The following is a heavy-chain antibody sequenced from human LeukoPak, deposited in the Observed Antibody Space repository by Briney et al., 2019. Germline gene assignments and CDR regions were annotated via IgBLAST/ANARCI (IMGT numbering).Heavy chain of an antibody. J-gene: IGHJ2*01. D-gene: IGHD5-18*01. Sequence: GGSLRLSCAASGFTFPSYALNWVRQAPGKGLEWVSGISGGGGSTYYADSVKGRFTISRDNSKNTLYLQMNSLRAEDTAVYYCARTYSGYSYGMYWYFDLWGRGTLVTVSS. CDR1: GFTFPSYA. CDR3: ARTYSGYSYGMYWYFDL. CDR2: ISGGGGST. V-gene: IGHV3-23*01.